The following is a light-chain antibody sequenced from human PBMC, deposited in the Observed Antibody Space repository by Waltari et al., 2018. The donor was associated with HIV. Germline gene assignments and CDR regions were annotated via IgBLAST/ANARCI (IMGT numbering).Light chain of an antibody. CDR2: ESS. Sequence: QSALTQPASVSRSPAQSITISCTGPSSAVGFYSYVPWYPQPPGNAPKLMIFESSNRPSGVSSRFSGSKSGNTASLTISGLRAEDEADYYCSSYTTSSTLVVFGGGTRLTVL. CDR1: SSAVGFYSY. CDR3: SSYTTSSTLVV. J-gene: IGLJ3*02. V-gene: IGLV2-14*01.